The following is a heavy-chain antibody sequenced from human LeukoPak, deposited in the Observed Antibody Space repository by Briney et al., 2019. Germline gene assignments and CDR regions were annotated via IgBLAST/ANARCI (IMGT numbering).Heavy chain of an antibody. CDR1: GGSISSYY. J-gene: IGHJ4*02. Sequence: PSETLSLTCTVSGGSISSYYWSWIRQPPGKGLEWIGYIYYSGSTNYNPSLKSRVTISVDTSKNQFSLKLSSVTAADTAVYYCARLGVSRMRGNYWGQGTLVTVSS. D-gene: IGHD2-8*01. CDR3: ARLGVSRMRGNY. V-gene: IGHV4-59*12. CDR2: IYYSGST.